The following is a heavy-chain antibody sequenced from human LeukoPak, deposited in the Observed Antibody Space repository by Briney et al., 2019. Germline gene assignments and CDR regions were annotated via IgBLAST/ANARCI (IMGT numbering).Heavy chain of an antibody. V-gene: IGHV5-51*01. Sequence: GESLKISCKGSGYRFSSYWIGWVRQMPGKGLEWMGIIYPGDFDTRYSPSLQGQFTISADKSITTAYLQWSSLKASDTAMYYCARLDGGSWFDPWGQGTLVTVSS. D-gene: IGHD3-10*01. CDR2: IYPGDFDT. CDR1: GYRFSSYW. J-gene: IGHJ5*02. CDR3: ARLDGGSWFDP.